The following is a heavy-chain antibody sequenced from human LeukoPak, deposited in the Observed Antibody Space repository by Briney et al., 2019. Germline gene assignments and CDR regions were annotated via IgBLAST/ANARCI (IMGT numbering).Heavy chain of an antibody. D-gene: IGHD2-21*02. V-gene: IGHV3-20*04. CDR3: ARGGHIVVVTATDY. Sequence: GGSLRLSCVASGFTFSTYWRHWVRQVPGKGLEWVSGIDWSGGTTAYADSVKGRFTISRDSAKNSVYLQMNSLRVEDTALYYCARGGHIVVVTATDYWGQGTLVTVSS. J-gene: IGHJ4*02. CDR2: IDWSGGTT. CDR1: GFTFSTYW.